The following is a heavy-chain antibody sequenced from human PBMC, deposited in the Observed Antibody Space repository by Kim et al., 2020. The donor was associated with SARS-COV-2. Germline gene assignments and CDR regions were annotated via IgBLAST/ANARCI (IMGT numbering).Heavy chain of an antibody. J-gene: IGHJ4*02. Sequence: ADPVKGRFTISRDNSKNTLYLQMNSLRAEDTAVYYCAKDASYSSSSLFGYWGQGTLVTVSS. CDR3: AKDASYSSSSLFGY. V-gene: IGHV3-23*01. D-gene: IGHD6-6*01.